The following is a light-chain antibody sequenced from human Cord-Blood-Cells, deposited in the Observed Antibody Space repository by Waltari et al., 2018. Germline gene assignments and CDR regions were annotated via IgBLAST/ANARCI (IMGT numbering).Light chain of an antibody. CDR1: QSVSSSY. Sequence: EILLTQSPGTLSLSPGERATPSCRASQSVSSSYLAWYQQKPGQAPRLLIYGASSRATGIPDRFSGSGSGTDFTLTISRLEPEDFAVYYCQQYGSSPTFGQGTKLEIK. CDR3: QQYGSSPT. CDR2: GAS. J-gene: IGKJ2*01. V-gene: IGKV3-20*01.